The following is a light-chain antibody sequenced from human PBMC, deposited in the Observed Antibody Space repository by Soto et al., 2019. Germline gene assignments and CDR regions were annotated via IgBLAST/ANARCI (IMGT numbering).Light chain of an antibody. CDR1: SSDVGAYNY. CDR3: SSSAKTTGVV. V-gene: IGLV2-8*01. CDR2: EVT. Sequence: QSALTQPPSASGSPGQSVTISCTGTSSDVGAYNYVSCYQQRPGKAPKLMIYEVTKRPSGVPDRFSGSKSSNTASLTASGLQAEDEADYYCSSSAKTTGVVFGGGTQLTVL. J-gene: IGLJ7*01.